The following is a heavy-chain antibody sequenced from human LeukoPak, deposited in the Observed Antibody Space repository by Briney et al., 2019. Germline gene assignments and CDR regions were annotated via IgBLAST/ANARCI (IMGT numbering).Heavy chain of an antibody. D-gene: IGHD6-19*01. Sequence: GGSLRLSCAASGFTFSSYWMSWVRQAPGKGLEWVANIKQDGSEKYYVDSVKGRFTISRDNAKNSLYLQMNSLRAEDTAVYYCARDPGRIAVAGTEDYWGQGTLVTVSS. CDR1: GFTFSSYW. CDR3: ARDPGRIAVAGTEDY. CDR2: IKQDGSEK. J-gene: IGHJ4*02. V-gene: IGHV3-7*03.